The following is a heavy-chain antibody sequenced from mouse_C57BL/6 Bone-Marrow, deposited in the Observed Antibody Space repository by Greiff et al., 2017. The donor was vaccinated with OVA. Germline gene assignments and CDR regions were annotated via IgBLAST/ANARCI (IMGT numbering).Heavy chain of an antibody. Sequence: VKLQQSGAELVRPGTSVKVSCKASGYAFTNYLIEWVKQRPGQGLEWIGVINPGSGGTNYNEKFKGKATLTADKSSSTAYMQLSSLTSEDSAVYFCARGDRAWFAYWGQGTLVTVSA. D-gene: IGHD3-3*01. V-gene: IGHV1-54*01. CDR3: ARGDRAWFAY. CDR2: INPGSGGT. J-gene: IGHJ3*01. CDR1: GYAFTNYL.